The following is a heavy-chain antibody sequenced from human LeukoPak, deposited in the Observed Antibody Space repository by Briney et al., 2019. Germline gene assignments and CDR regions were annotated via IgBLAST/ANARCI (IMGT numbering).Heavy chain of an antibody. CDR2: IYPCDSDT. D-gene: IGHD3-22*01. CDR1: GYSFTIYR. CDR3: ARPSWDSSGHHRNAFDI. J-gene: IGHJ3*02. V-gene: IGHV5-51*01. Sequence: GESLKISCKGSGYSFTIYRIGWVRQMPGKGLEWMGIIYPCDSDTRYSPSFQGQVTISADKSISTAYLQWSSLKASDTAMYYCARPSWDSSGHHRNAFDIWGQGTMVTVSS.